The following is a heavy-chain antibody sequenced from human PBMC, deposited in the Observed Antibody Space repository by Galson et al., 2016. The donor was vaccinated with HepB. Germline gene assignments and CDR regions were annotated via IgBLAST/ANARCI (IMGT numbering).Heavy chain of an antibody. D-gene: IGHD1-26*01. Sequence: LSCAASGFTFSSYWMHWVRQVPGKGLAWVSRIIGDGSSTTYAGSVEGRFTISRDNAKNTLSLQMNGLRAEDSALYYCARATEGAFDYWGQGVLVTVFS. J-gene: IGHJ4*02. V-gene: IGHV3-74*03. CDR1: GFTFSSYW. CDR3: ARATEGAFDY. CDR2: IIGDGSST.